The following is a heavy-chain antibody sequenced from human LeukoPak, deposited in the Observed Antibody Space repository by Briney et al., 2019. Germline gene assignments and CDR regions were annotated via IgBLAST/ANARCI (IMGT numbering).Heavy chain of an antibody. D-gene: IGHD4-11*01. CDR1: GYSFTSYW. CDR3: ARHVAHSNYLCYGMDV. V-gene: IGHV5-51*01. J-gene: IGHJ6*02. Sequence: GESLKISCKGSGYSFTSYWIGWVRQMPGKGLEWMGIIYPGDSDTRYSPSFQGQVTISADKSISTAYLQWSSLKASDTAMYYCARHVAHSNYLCYGMDVWGQGTTVTVSS. CDR2: IYPGDSDT.